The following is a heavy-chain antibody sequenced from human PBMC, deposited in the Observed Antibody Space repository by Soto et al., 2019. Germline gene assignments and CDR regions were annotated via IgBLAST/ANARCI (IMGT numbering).Heavy chain of an antibody. J-gene: IGHJ6*02. V-gene: IGHV3-21*01. CDR3: ARDGQQQLVDYYYYGMDV. CDR1: GFTFSSYS. Sequence: LRLSCAASGFTFSSYSMNWVRQAPGKGLEWVSSISSSSSYIYYADSVKGRFTISRDNAKNSLYLQMNSLRAEDTAVYYCARDGQQQLVDYYYYGMDVWGQGTTVTVS. D-gene: IGHD6-13*01. CDR2: ISSSSSYI.